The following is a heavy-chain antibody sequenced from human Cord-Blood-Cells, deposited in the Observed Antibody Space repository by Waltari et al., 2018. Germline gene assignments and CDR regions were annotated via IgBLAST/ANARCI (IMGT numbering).Heavy chain of an antibody. CDR2: NYTSGST. J-gene: IGHJ3*02. D-gene: IGHD6-6*01. V-gene: IGHV4-4*07. CDR3: PRSKARPAFDI. Sequence: QVQLQESGPGPVKPSETLSLTCTVSGGPISRYYSSWSRQPAGKGLEWIGGNYTSGSTNYNPTLKSRVTMSVDTSKCQFSLKLSSVTAADTAVYYCPRSKARPAFDIWGQGTMVTVSS. CDR1: GGPISRYY.